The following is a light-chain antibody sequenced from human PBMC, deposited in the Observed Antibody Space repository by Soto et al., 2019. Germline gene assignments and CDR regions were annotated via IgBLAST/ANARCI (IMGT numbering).Light chain of an antibody. Sequence: DIQMTQSPSSLSASVGDRVTITCQASQDISNYLNWYQQKPGKAPKILIYDASNVETEVPSRFSESGSGTDFTFTISSLQPEDIATYYCQQYDNPPPFTFGPGTKVDI. CDR2: DAS. V-gene: IGKV1-33*01. CDR3: QQYDNPPPFT. CDR1: QDISNY. J-gene: IGKJ3*01.